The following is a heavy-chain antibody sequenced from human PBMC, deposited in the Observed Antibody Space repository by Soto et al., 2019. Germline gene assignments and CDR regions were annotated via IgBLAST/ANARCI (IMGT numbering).Heavy chain of an antibody. CDR1: GYTFTSYY. CDR2: INPSGGST. V-gene: IGHV1-46*01. J-gene: IGHJ5*02. CDR3: ARDFQYGSGSPTVAVP. D-gene: IGHD3-10*01. Sequence: QVQLVQSGAEVKKPGASVKVSCEASGYTFTSYYMHWVRQAPGQGLEWMGIINPSGGSTSYAQKFQGRVTMTRDTSTSTVYMELSSLRSEDTAVYYCARDFQYGSGSPTVAVPWGQGTLVTVSS.